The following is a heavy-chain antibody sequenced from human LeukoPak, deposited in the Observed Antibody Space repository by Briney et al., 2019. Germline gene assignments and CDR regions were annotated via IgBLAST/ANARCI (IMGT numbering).Heavy chain of an antibody. V-gene: IGHV3-7*03. D-gene: IGHD5-18*01. J-gene: IGHJ3*01. CDR1: GFTFSIHW. CDR2: MKQDGSEK. Sequence: GGSLRLSWAASGFTFSIHWMSWVRQAPGKGLEWVANMKQDGSEKYYVDSVKGRFTVSRDNAKNLLWLQMNSLRAEDTAVYYCTREGYISSAPDAFDLWGQGTKVTVSS. CDR3: TREGYISSAPDAFDL.